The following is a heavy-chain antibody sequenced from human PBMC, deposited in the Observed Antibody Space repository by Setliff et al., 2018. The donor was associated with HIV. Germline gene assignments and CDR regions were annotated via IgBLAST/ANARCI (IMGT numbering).Heavy chain of an antibody. V-gene: IGHV1-69*13. CDR1: NYTFTSFG. CDR3: ARGGSITLINYFDP. Sequence: SVKVSCKASNYTFTSFGISWVRQAPGQGLEWMGGIIPFFGTALYAPKFQGRVTITANESTSTAYLELSSLRSEDTGVYYCARGGSITLINYFDPWGQGTLVTVSS. CDR2: IIPFFGTA. J-gene: IGHJ5*02. D-gene: IGHD3-10*01.